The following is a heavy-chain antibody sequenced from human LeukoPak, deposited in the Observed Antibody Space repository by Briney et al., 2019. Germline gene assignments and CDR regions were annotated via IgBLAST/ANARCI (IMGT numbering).Heavy chain of an antibody. Sequence: ASVKVSCKASGYMFTNYNMQLVRQAPGQGLEWMGMVSASGANTKYAQKFRGRVTMTSDTSTSTVYMELSSLISDDTAVYYCARDQHYATDYWGQGTLVTVYS. CDR2: VSASGANT. J-gene: IGHJ4*02. D-gene: IGHD2-2*01. CDR1: GYMFTNYN. CDR3: ARDQHYATDY. V-gene: IGHV1-46*03.